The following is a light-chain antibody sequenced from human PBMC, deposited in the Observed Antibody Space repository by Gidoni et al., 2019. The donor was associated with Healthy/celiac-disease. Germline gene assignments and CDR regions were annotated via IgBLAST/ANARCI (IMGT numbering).Light chain of an antibody. CDR2: GAS. V-gene: IGKV3-20*01. CDR1: QSVSSSY. Sequence: EIVLTQSPGTLSLSSGERATLSCRASQSVSSSYLAWYQQKPGQAPRLLIYGASSRATGIPDRFSGSGSGTDFTLTISRLEPEDFAVYYCQQYGSSPPPITFGQGTRLEIK. CDR3: QQYGSSPPPIT. J-gene: IGKJ5*01.